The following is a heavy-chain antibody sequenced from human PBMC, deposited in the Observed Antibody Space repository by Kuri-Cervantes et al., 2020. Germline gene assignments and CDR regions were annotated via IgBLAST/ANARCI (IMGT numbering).Heavy chain of an antibody. CDR1: GYTYTYCH. CDR2: IIPIFGTA. D-gene: IGHD6-6*01. J-gene: IGHJ6*03. V-gene: IGHV1-69*05. Sequence: SVKVSCKASGYTYTYCHLPWVRQAPGQGLEWMGGIIPIFGTANYAQKFQGRVTITTDESTSTAYMELSSLRSEDTALYYCARDEYSSSTRRVYYYYMNVCDKGTTVTVSS. CDR3: ARDEYSSSTRRVYYYYMNV.